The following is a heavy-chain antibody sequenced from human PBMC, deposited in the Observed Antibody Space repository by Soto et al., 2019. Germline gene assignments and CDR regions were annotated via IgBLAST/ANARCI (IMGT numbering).Heavy chain of an antibody. Sequence: GGSLRLSCAASGFTFSSYSMNWVRQAPGKGLEWVSSISSSSSYIYYADSVKGRFTISRDNAKNSLYLQMNSLRAEDTAVYYCARDGVRQQRIGAFDIWGQGTMVTVSS. V-gene: IGHV3-21*01. CDR1: GFTFSSYS. CDR2: ISSSSSYI. D-gene: IGHD6-13*01. J-gene: IGHJ3*02. CDR3: ARDGVRQQRIGAFDI.